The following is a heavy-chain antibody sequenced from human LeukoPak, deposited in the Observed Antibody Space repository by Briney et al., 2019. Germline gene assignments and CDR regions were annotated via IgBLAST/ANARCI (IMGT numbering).Heavy chain of an antibody. J-gene: IGHJ4*02. CDR1: AFTFISYR. CDR3: ARDLDYYGSGKQNY. Sequence: GGSLTLSCSASAFTFISYRMLWVRQAPGKGLVWVSRIQSDWGSRSYEDFLNGRFTTSRDNAKNTLYLQMNSLKAEDTAGYYCARDLDYYGSGKQNYWGQGTLVTVSS. V-gene: IGHV3-74*01. D-gene: IGHD3-10*01. CDR2: IQSDWGSR.